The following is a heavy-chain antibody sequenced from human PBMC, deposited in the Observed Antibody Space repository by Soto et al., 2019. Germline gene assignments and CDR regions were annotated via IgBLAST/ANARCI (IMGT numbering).Heavy chain of an antibody. CDR2: ITSTGDRA. CDR1: GFTFSSYA. D-gene: IGHD5-18*01. CDR3: AKYYMVTRSPFDY. V-gene: IGHV3-23*01. J-gene: IGHJ4*02. Sequence: EVQLLESGGGLVQHGGSLRLSCAASGFTFSSYAMSWVRQAPGKGLEWVSSITSTGDRAYYADSVKGRFTVSRDNSKNTLYLQMNSLRAEDTAVYYCAKYYMVTRSPFDYWGQGTLVTVSS.